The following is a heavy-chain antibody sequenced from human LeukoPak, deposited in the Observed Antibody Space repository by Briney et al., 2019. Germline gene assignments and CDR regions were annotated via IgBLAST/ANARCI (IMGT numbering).Heavy chain of an antibody. CDR2: IYTSGST. CDR3: ARAGNKYSSGWYLDY. J-gene: IGHJ4*02. V-gene: IGHV4-4*07. Sequence: SETLSLTCTVSGGSISSYYWSWIRQPAGKGLEWIGRIYTSGSTNYNPSLKGRVTMSVDTSKNQFSLKLSSVTAADTAVYYCARAGNKYSSGWYLDYWGQGTLVTVSS. D-gene: IGHD6-19*01. CDR1: GGSISSYY.